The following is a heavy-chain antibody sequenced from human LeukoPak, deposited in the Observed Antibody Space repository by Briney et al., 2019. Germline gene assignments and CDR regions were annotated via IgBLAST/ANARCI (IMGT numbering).Heavy chain of an antibody. CDR2: INHSGST. J-gene: IGHJ5*02. CDR3: ARGGRIWFGARRPTYNWFDP. V-gene: IGHV4-34*01. Sequence: SETLSLICAVYGWSFSGYYWSWIRQPPGKGLEWIGEINHSGSTNYNPSLKSRVTISVDKCKNQVPPKLSSVTAADTAVYYCARGGRIWFGARRPTYNWFDPWGQGTLVTVCS. CDR1: GWSFSGYY. D-gene: IGHD3-10*01.